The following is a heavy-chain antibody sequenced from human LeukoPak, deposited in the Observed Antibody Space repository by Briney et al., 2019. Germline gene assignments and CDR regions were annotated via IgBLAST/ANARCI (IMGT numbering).Heavy chain of an antibody. CDR2: ISGSGGST. CDR1: GFTFSSYA. Sequence: GGSLRLSCAASGFTFSSYAMSWVRQAPGTGLEWVSAISGSGGSTYYADSVKGRFTISRDNSKNTLYLQMNSLRAEDTAVYYCAKKKETYYDFWSGYCGDYWGQGTLVTVSS. D-gene: IGHD3-3*01. CDR3: AKKKETYYDFWSGYCGDY. J-gene: IGHJ4*02. V-gene: IGHV3-23*01.